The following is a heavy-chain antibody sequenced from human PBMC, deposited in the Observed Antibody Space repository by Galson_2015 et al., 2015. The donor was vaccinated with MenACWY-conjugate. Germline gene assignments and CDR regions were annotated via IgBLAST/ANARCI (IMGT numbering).Heavy chain of an antibody. CDR2: ISASGGVI. CDR3: AKGANYYDSSGKRYDAFDI. CDR1: GFTFSKCA. Sequence: SLRLSCAASGFTFSKCAMSWVRQAPGKGLEWVSGISASGGVIDYADSVKGRFTISRDNSKNTVYLQMNSLRAEDTAVYHCAKGANYYDSSGKRYDAFDIWGQGTMVTVSS. J-gene: IGHJ3*02. D-gene: IGHD3-22*01. V-gene: IGHV3-23*01.